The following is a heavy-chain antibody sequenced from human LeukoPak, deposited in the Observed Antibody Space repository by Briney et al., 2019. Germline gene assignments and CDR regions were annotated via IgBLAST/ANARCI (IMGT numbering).Heavy chain of an antibody. CDR3: ARDRRLGYCSSTSCYEDYYYGMDV. D-gene: IGHD2-2*01. V-gene: IGHV3-21*01. J-gene: IGHJ6*02. CDR2: ISSSSSYI. Sequence: GGSLRLSCAASGFTFSSYSMNWVRQAPGKGLEWVSSISSSSSYIYYADSVKGRFTISRDNAKNSLYLQMNSLRAEDTAVYYCARDRRLGYCSSTSCYEDYYYGMDVWGQGTTVTVSS. CDR1: GFTFSSYS.